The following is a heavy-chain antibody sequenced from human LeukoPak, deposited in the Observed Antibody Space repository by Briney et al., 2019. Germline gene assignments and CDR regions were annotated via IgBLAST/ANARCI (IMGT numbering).Heavy chain of an antibody. Sequence: GESLQISCQGSGSIFTDHWIGWVRQLPGKGLEWMGLTYPGDSNTKYSPSFQGQVTISADKSINTAYLQWNSLKASDTAMFYCAREGGPWGQGTLVTVSS. V-gene: IGHV5-51*01. CDR1: GSIFTDHW. CDR2: TYPGDSNT. J-gene: IGHJ5*02. CDR3: AREGGP.